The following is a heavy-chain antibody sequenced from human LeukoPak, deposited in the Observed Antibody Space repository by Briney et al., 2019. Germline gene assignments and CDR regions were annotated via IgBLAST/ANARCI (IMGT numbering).Heavy chain of an antibody. D-gene: IGHD6-13*01. CDR2: IYYSGST. J-gene: IGHJ4*02. CDR1: GGSISSITYY. CDR3: ARVSYTSSWYDIDY. Sequence: PSETLSLTCTVSGGSISSITYYWGWIRQPRGKGLEWIGTIYYSGSTYYNPSLTSRVSMSVDTSKSQFSLRLSSVTAADTAMYYCARVSYTSSWYDIDYWGQGALVTVSS. V-gene: IGHV4-39*07.